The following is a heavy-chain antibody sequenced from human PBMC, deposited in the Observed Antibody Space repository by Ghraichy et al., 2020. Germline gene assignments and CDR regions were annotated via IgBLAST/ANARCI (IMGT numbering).Heavy chain of an antibody. CDR2: ISSSSSTI. J-gene: IGHJ6*02. CDR3: ARDTFCSSTSCYSYYGMDV. V-gene: IGHV3-48*02. CDR1: GFTFSSYS. Sequence: GGSLRLSCAASGFTFSSYSMNWVRQAPGKGLEWVSYISSSSSTIYYADSVKGRFTISRDNAKNSLYLQMNSLRDEDTAVYYCARDTFCSSTSCYSYYGMDVWGQGTTVTVSS. D-gene: IGHD2-2*02.